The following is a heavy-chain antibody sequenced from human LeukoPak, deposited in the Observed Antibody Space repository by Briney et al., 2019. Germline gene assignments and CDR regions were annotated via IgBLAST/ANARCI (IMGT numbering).Heavy chain of an antibody. D-gene: IGHD2-2*01. CDR2: ISAYNGNT. V-gene: IGHV1-18*01. CDR3: ARDYIVVVPAAPFDY. Sequence: ASVKVSCKASGYTFTSYGISWGRQAPGQGLEWMGWISAYNGNTNYAQKLQGRVTMTTDTSTSTAYMELRSLRSDDTAVYYCARDYIVVVPAAPFDYWGQGTLVTVSS. CDR1: GYTFTSYG. J-gene: IGHJ4*02.